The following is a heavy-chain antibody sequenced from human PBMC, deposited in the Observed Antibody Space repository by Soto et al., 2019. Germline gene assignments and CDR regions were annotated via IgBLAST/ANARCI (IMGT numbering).Heavy chain of an antibody. D-gene: IGHD6-6*01. CDR2: INGQGSST. CDR3: ARDARIAARPIDF. CDR1: GFTFDMFW. J-gene: IGHJ4*02. V-gene: IGHV3-74*01. Sequence: EVQLVESGGGVVQPGGSLRLSCVISGFTFDMFWMHWVRQVPGKGLMWVAYINGQGSSTKYADSVKGRFTISRDTAKNPLDLEMKSLRAEDTSVYYCARDARIAARPIDFWGQGTLVAVSS.